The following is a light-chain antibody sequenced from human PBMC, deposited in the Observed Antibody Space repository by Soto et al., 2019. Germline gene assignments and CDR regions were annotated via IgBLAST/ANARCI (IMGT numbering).Light chain of an antibody. V-gene: IGKV3-20*01. Sequence: EIVLTQSPGTLSLSPGERVTLSCGASQSVSSSHLAWYQQKPGQAPRLLIYGASSRATGIPDRFSDSGSGTDFTLTISRLEPEDFAVYYCQQYGSSPATFGQGTKVDIK. J-gene: IGKJ1*01. CDR2: GAS. CDR1: QSVSSSH. CDR3: QQYGSSPAT.